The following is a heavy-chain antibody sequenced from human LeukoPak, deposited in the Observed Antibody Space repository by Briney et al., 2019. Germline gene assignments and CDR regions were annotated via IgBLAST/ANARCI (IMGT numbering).Heavy chain of an antibody. J-gene: IGHJ6*04. CDR3: AREYCSSTSCYGMDV. CDR2: IYYSGST. Sequence: SETLSLTCTVSGVSISSYYWSWIRQPPGKGLEWVGYIYYSGSTNYNPSLKSRVTISVDTSKNQFSLKLSSVTAADTAVYYCAREYCSSTSCYGMDVWGKGTTVTVSS. V-gene: IGHV4-59*01. CDR1: GVSISSYY. D-gene: IGHD2-2*01.